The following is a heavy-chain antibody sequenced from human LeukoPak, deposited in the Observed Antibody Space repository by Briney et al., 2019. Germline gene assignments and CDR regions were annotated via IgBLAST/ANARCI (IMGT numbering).Heavy chain of an antibody. CDR2: INPNSGGT. D-gene: IGHD2-2*01. CDR1: GYTYTGYY. V-gene: IGHV1-2*02. J-gene: IGHJ5*02. Sequence: ASVKVSCKASGYTYTGYYMHWVRQAPGQGLEWMGWINPNSGGTNYAQKFQGRVTMTRDTSISTAYMELSRLRSDDTAVYYCARGIVVVPAAMMGDNWFDPWGQGTLVTVSS. CDR3: ARGIVVVPAAMMGDNWFDP.